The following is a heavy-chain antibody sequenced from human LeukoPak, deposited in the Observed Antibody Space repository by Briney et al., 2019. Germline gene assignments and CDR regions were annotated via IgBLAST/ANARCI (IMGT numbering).Heavy chain of an antibody. Sequence: VSSISSSSSYIYYADSVKGRFTISRDNAKNSLYLQMNSLRAEDTAVYYCARANWNDEGFDYWGQGTLVTVSS. CDR3: ARANWNDEGFDY. J-gene: IGHJ4*02. D-gene: IGHD1-20*01. CDR2: ISSSSSYI. V-gene: IGHV3-21*01.